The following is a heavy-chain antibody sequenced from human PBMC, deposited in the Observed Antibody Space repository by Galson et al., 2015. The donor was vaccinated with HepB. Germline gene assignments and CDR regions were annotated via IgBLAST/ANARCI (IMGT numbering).Heavy chain of an antibody. D-gene: IGHD3-10*01. J-gene: IGHJ5*02. CDR3: ARIRRPLGFGEWGGFDP. CDR1: VFSLSTSGMC. V-gene: IGHV2-70*11. CDR2: IDWDDDK. Sequence: PALVKPTQTLTLTCTFSVFSLSTSGMCVSWIRQPPGKALEWLARIDWDDDKYYSTSLKTRLTISKDTSKNQVVLTMTNMDPVDTATYYCARIRRPLGFGEWGGFDPWGQGTLVTVSS.